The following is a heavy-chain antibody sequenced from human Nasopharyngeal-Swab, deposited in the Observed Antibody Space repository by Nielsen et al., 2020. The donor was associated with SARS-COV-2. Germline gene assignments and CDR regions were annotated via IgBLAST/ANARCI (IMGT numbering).Heavy chain of an antibody. CDR2: ISGSGGST. V-gene: IGHV3-23*01. CDR1: GFTFSSYA. D-gene: IGHD2-15*01. J-gene: IGHJ6*03. CDR3: AKLGCSGGSCYRMLDYYYYYMDV. Sequence: GGSLRLSCAASGFTFSSYAMSWVRQAPGKGLEWVSAISGSGGSTYYADSVKGRFTISRDNSKNTLYLQMNSLRAEDTAVYYCAKLGCSGGSCYRMLDYYYYYMDVWGKGTTVTVSS.